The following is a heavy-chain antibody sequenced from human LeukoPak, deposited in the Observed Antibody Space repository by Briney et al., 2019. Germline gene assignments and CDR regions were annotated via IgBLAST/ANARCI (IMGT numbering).Heavy chain of an antibody. CDR2: ITNDGSST. Sequence: GGSLRLSCAASGLTFSSHWMHWVRQAPGKGLVWVSRITNDGSSTTYADSVKGRFTISRDNSKNTLYLQMNSLRAEDTAVYYCARPYSSGWYGDFDYWGQGTLVTVSS. CDR1: GLTFSSHW. CDR3: ARPYSSGWYGDFDY. V-gene: IGHV3-74*01. J-gene: IGHJ4*02. D-gene: IGHD6-19*01.